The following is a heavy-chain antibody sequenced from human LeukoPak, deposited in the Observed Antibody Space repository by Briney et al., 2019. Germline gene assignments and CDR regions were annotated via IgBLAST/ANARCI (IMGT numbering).Heavy chain of an antibody. CDR2: IYSGGST. CDR3: ARDQKNYGSGSYYEYYYYMDV. D-gene: IGHD3-10*01. V-gene: IGHV3-66*02. Sequence: GGSLRLSCAASGFTVSSNYMSWVRQAPGKGLERVSVIYSGGSTYYADSVKGRFTISRDNSKDTLYLQMNSLRAEDTAVYYCARDQKNYGSGSYYEYYYYMDVWGKGTTVTVSS. J-gene: IGHJ6*03. CDR1: GFTVSSNY.